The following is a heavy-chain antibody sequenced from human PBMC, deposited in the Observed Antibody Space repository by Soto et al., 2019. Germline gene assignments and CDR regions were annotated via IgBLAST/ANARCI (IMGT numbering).Heavy chain of an antibody. V-gene: IGHV1-18*01. CDR3: AREGQVLRFLEWLPIYNYYYYYMDV. CDR1: GYTFTSYG. Sequence: ASVKVSCKASGYTFTSYGISWVRQAPGQGLEWMGWISAYNGNTNYAQKLQGRVTMTTDTSTSTAYMELRSLRSDDTAVYYCAREGQVLRFLEWLPIYNYYYYYMDVWGKGTTVTVSS. D-gene: IGHD3-3*01. J-gene: IGHJ6*03. CDR2: ISAYNGNT.